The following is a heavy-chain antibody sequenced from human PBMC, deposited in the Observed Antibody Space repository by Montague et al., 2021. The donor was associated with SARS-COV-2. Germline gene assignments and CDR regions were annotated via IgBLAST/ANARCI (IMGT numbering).Heavy chain of an antibody. V-gene: IGHV4-59*01. CDR2: VYYSGST. Sequence: SETLSLTCTVSGGSISSYCWSWIRQPPGKGLEWIGYVYYSGSTNYNPSLKSRVTISLDTSKNQFSLKLNSVTAADTAVYYCARGSYGTDAFDIWGQGTMVTVSS. CDR1: GGSISSYC. CDR3: ARGSYGTDAFDI. J-gene: IGHJ3*02. D-gene: IGHD5-18*01.